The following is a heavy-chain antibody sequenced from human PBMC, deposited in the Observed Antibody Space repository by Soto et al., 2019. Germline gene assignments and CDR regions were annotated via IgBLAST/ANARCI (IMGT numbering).Heavy chain of an antibody. D-gene: IGHD6-19*01. V-gene: IGHV3-23*01. CDR3: AIEGIAVAVFSNFDY. Sequence: PGGSLRLSCAASGFTFSSYAMSWVRQAPGKGLEWVSAISGSGGSTYYADSMKGRFTISRDNSKNTLYLQMNSLRAEDTAVYYCAIEGIAVAVFSNFDYWGQGTLVTVSS. J-gene: IGHJ4*02. CDR2: ISGSGGST. CDR1: GFTFSSYA.